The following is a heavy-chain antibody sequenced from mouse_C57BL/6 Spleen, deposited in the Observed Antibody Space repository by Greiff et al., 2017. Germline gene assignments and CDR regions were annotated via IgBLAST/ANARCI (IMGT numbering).Heavy chain of an antibody. CDR3: ADVGANYGGAPGYFDV. CDR2: INYDGSST. D-gene: IGHD1-1*02. CDR1: GFTFSDYY. J-gene: IGHJ1*03. V-gene: IGHV5-16*01. Sequence: EVQLMESEGGLVQPGTSMKLSCTASGFTFSDYYMAWVRQVPEKGLEWVANINYDGSSTYYLDSLKGHFILSKDNATNTLYLQMSSLKSEDTATYYCADVGANYGGAPGYFDVWGTGTTVTVSS.